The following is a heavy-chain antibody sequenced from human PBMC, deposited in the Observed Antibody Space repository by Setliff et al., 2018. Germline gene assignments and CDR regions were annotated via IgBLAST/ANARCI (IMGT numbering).Heavy chain of an antibody. Sequence: TSETLSLTCVVYGGSFSNYYWSWIRQPPGKGLEWIGEINHSGSTNYNPSLKSRVTISVDTSKNQFSLKLDSVTAADTAVYYCARASSGWYSAYYYYMDVWGKGTTVTVSS. D-gene: IGHD6-19*01. CDR3: ARASSGWYSAYYYYMDV. J-gene: IGHJ6*03. V-gene: IGHV4-34*01. CDR1: GGSFSNYY. CDR2: INHSGST.